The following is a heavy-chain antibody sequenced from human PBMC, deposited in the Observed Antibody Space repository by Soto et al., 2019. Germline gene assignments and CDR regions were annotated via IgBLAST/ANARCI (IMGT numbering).Heavy chain of an antibody. CDR2: IDPSDSQT. CDR3: VRQIYDPDTGTNFHYYIDS. D-gene: IGHD2-8*01. J-gene: IGHJ4*02. V-gene: IGHV5-10-1*01. CDR1: GYSYAGYW. Sequence: PGDSLKISCKGSGYSYAGYWIAWVRQKPGRGLGWMGRIDPSDSQTYYSPSFRGHVTISVTKSITTVFLQWSSLRASDTAMYYCVRQIYDPDTGTNFHYYIDSWGQGTPVTVSS.